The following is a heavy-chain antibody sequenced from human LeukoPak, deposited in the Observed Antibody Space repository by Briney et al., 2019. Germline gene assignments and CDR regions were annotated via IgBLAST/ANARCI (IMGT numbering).Heavy chain of an antibody. CDR3: AKDSDSSSWPPSIDY. CDR2: ISGSGGST. Sequence: GGSLRLSCAASGFTFSSYAMSWVRQAPGKGLEWVSAISGSGGSTYYADSVKGRFTIPRDNSKNTLYLQMNSLRAEDTAVYYCAKDSDSSSWPPSIDYWGPGTLVTVSS. CDR1: GFTFSSYA. J-gene: IGHJ4*02. V-gene: IGHV3-23*01. D-gene: IGHD6-13*01.